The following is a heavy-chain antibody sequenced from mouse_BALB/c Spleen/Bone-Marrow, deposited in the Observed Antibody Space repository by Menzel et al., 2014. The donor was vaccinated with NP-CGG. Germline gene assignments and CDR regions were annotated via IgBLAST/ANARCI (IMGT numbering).Heavy chain of an antibody. V-gene: IGHV2-9*02. CDR2: IWAGGST. CDR3: ARAGSGFFDF. J-gene: IGHJ2*01. CDR1: GFSLTSFG. Sequence: VKLVESGPGLVAPSQSLSITCTVSGFSLTSFGVHWVRQPPGKGLEWLGVIWAGGSTNYNSALISRLSISKDNSQSRVFLKMNSLQTGDSAIYYCARAGSGFFDFWGQGTTLIVSS. D-gene: IGHD3-1*01.